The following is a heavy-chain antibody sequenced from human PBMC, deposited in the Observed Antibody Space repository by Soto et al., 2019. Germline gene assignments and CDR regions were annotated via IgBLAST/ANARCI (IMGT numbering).Heavy chain of an antibody. CDR2: IYYSGST. Sequence: PXETLSLPCTVSGGSISSSNWSWLRQPPGKGLEWIGYIYYSGSTNYNPSLKSRVTISVDTSKNQFYLKLSSVTAADTAVYYCARVQPGTIDYWGQGALVTVS. CDR3: ARVQPGTIDY. V-gene: IGHV4-59*01. D-gene: IGHD1-1*01. J-gene: IGHJ4*02. CDR1: GGSISSSN.